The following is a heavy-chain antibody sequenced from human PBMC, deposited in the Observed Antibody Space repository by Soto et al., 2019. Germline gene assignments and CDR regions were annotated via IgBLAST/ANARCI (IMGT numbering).Heavy chain of an antibody. Sequence: LRLSCAASGFNFSTYIVDWVRQAPGKGLEWVASISFSSSYIYYADSVKGRFTVSRDNAKNSLYLQMNSLRADDTAVYYCATGTLAQTFEFWGQGTLVTAPQ. D-gene: IGHD1-1*01. CDR2: ISFSSSYI. CDR3: ATGTLAQTFEF. CDR1: GFNFSTYI. J-gene: IGHJ4*02. V-gene: IGHV3-21*06.